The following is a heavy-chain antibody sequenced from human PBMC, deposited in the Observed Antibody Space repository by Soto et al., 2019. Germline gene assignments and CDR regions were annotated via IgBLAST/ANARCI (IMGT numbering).Heavy chain of an antibody. CDR2: IFYRGET. V-gene: IGHV4-59*13. Sequence: SETPDIGSGVSGGTIWGYSLNLIRKQTGKGLEWLGYIFYRGETKYNPSHSLWSRVSISTSNNKVSLTPTSVTAADTAVYFCARGSNSIFQGPIIWGPGTLVTVYS. CDR3: ARGSNSIFQGPII. J-gene: IGHJ4*02. CDR1: GGTIWGYS. D-gene: IGHD2-2*01.